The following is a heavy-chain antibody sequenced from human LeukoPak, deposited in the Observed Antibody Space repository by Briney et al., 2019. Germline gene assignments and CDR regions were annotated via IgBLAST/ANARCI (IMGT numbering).Heavy chain of an antibody. V-gene: IGHV1-46*01. CDR3: ARDTVGYCSSTSCPYGMDV. CDR2: INPSGGST. D-gene: IGHD2-2*01. J-gene: IGHJ6*04. CDR1: GYTFTSYY. Sequence: ASVEVSCKASGYTFTSYYMHWVRQAPGQGLEWMGIINPSGGSTSYAQKFQGRVTMTRDTSTSTVYMELSSLRSEDTAVYYCARDTVGYCSSTSCPYGMDVWGKGTTVTVSS.